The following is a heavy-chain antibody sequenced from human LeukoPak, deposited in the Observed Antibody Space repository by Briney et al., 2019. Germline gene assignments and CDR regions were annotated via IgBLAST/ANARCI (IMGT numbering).Heavy chain of an antibody. V-gene: IGHV4-38-2*02. J-gene: IGHJ5*02. CDR1: GYSISSGYY. CDR2: IYHSGST. Sequence: PSETLSLTCTVSGYSISSGYYWGWIRQPPGKGLEWIGSIYHSGSTYYNPSLKSRVTISVDTSRNQFSLKLSSVTAADTAVYYCATHPKSCTRGIFITGKACWFDPWGQGTLVTVSS. CDR3: ATHPKSCTRGIFITGKACWFDP. D-gene: IGHD3-10*01.